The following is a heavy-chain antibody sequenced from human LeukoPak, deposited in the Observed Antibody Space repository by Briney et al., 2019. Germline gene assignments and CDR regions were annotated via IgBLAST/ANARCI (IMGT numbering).Heavy chain of an antibody. V-gene: IGHV3-23*01. CDR2: VSGTGADT. CDR1: GFNFNAYG. CDR3: TKDVSI. J-gene: IGHJ3*02. Sequence: GGSLRLSCAASGFNFNAYGMSWVRQAPGKGLEWVSTVSGTGADTYYADSVRGRFTISRDNSKNTLSLQIDNLRAEDTAVYYCTKDVSIWGQGTMVTVSS.